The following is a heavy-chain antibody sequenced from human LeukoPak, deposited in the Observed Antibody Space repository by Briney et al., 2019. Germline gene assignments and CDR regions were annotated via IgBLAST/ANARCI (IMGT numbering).Heavy chain of an antibody. J-gene: IGHJ4*02. V-gene: IGHV1-8*01. CDR3: ARPGAAAGFGY. CDR1: GYSFSSYE. D-gene: IGHD6-13*01. CDR2: MKPNSGNT. Sequence: ASVKVSCKASGYSFSSYEINWVRQATGQGLEWMGWMKPNSGNTEYAQKFQGRVTMTGNTSINTAYMELSSLRSEDTAVYYCARPGAAAGFGYWGQGTPVTVSS.